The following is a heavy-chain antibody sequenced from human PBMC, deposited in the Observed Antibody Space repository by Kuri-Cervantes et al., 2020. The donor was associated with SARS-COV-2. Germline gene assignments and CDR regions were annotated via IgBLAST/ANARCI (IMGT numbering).Heavy chain of an antibody. V-gene: IGHV3-48*02. J-gene: IGHJ4*02. CDR3: STTWDH. CDR2: IDASGKSR. CDR1: GLTFSSRS. Sequence: GGSLRLSCAVSGLTFSSRSMNWVRQAPGMGLEWVSHIDASGKSRYYIDSVQGRFTISRDNARNSLCLQMNSLTEEDTAVYYCSTTWDHWGQGTLVTVSS. D-gene: IGHD1-14*01.